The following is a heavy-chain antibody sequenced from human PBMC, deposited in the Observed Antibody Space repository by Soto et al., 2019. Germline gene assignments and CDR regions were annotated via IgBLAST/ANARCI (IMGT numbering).Heavy chain of an antibody. CDR1: GFTFSSYA. V-gene: IGHV3-33*01. Sequence: QVQLVESGGGVVQPGRSLRLSCAASGFTFSSYAMHWVRQPPGKGLEWVAVIWYDGSNKYYADSVKGRITISRDNSKNKLYLHMNGLIAEATDVYYCARTLSVDYYYAMDVWGQGTTVTVSS. CDR3: ARTLSVDYYYAMDV. J-gene: IGHJ6*02. D-gene: IGHD6-19*01. CDR2: IWYDGSNK.